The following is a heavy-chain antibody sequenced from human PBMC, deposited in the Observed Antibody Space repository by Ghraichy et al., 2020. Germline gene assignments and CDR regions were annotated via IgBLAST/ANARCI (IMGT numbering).Heavy chain of an antibody. CDR2: INHSGST. Sequence: SETLSLTCAVYGGSFSGYYWSWIRQPPGKGLEWIGEINHSGSTNYNPSLKSRVTISVDTSKNQFSLKLSSVTAADTAVYYCARGRGDTAMVIIWFDPWGQGTLVTVSS. CDR3: ARGRGDTAMVIIWFDP. J-gene: IGHJ5*02. CDR1: GGSFSGYY. V-gene: IGHV4-34*01. D-gene: IGHD5-18*01.